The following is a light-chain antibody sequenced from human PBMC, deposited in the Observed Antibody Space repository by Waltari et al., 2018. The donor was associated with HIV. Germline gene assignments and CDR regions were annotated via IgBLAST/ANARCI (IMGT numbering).Light chain of an antibody. V-gene: IGKV1-5*03. CDR2: KAS. J-gene: IGKJ5*01. CDR3: QQYNSDPS. CDR1: HGISNW. Sequence: DIHMTQSPSTLSAFVVDRFTITCRASHGISNWLAWYQQKPGKAPKLLIHKASVLENGVSSRFSGSRFGTDFTLIIDSLEPDDFATYYCQQYNSDPSFGQGTRLEMK.